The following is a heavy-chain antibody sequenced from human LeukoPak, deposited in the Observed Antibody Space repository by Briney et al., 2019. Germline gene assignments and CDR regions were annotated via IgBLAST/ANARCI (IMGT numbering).Heavy chain of an antibody. Sequence: ASVKVSCKASGYTFTGYYMHSVRQAPGPGLEWMGWINPNSGGTNYAQKFQGRVTMTRDTSISTAYMELSRLRSDDTAVYYCARSIAAAGTQDFQHWGQGTLVTVSS. D-gene: IGHD6-13*01. CDR3: ARSIAAAGTQDFQH. CDR1: GYTFTGYY. J-gene: IGHJ1*01. V-gene: IGHV1-2*02. CDR2: INPNSGGT.